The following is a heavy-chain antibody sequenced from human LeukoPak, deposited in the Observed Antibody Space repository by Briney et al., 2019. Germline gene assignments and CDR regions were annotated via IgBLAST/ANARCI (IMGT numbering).Heavy chain of an antibody. J-gene: IGHJ4*02. CDR1: GFTFSSYG. Sequence: GGSLRLSCAASGFTFSSYGMHWVRQAPGKGLEWVAVISYDGSNKYYADSVKGRFTISRDNSKNTLYLQMNSLRAEDTAVYYCARDTGYVDYWGQGTLVTVSS. CDR3: ARDTGYVDY. V-gene: IGHV3-30*03. D-gene: IGHD1-14*01. CDR2: ISYDGSNK.